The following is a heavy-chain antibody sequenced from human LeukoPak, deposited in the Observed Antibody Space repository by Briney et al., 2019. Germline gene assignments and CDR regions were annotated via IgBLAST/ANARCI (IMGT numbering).Heavy chain of an antibody. J-gene: IGHJ3*02. D-gene: IGHD2-2*02. Sequence: GGSLRLSCAASGFSFNNYGMHRVRQAPGKGLEWVAVISYDGSNKYYADSVKGRFTITRDNSKNTQYLQMNSLRAEDTAVYYCAKDRAILRARDAVDILGQGTKVTVS. V-gene: IGHV3-30*18. CDR1: GFSFNNYG. CDR2: ISYDGSNK. CDR3: AKDRAILRARDAVDI.